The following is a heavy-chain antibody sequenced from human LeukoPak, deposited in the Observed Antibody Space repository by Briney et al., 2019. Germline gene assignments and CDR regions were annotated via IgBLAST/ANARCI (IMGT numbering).Heavy chain of an antibody. J-gene: IGHJ3*02. D-gene: IGHD2-2*01. CDR1: GFTFSSYS. V-gene: IGHV3-21*04. CDR2: ISSSSSYI. Sequence: GGSLRLSCAASGFTFSSYSMNWVRQAPGKGLEWVSSISSSSSYIYYADSVKGRFTISRDNAKNSLYLQMNSLRAEDTAVYYCAKDRVPAIPVNDAFDIWGQGTMVTVSS. CDR3: AKDRVPAIPVNDAFDI.